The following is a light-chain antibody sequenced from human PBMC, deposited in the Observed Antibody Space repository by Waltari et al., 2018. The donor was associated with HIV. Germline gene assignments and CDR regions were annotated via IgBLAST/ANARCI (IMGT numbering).Light chain of an antibody. J-gene: IGKJ3*01. V-gene: IGKV1-27*01. CDR3: QKYNGDPFT. CDR2: NSY. Sequence: DFQMTQSPSSLSASIGDRVIIACRASQAISKYVAWYQQKPGTVPKLLIYNSYTLQSGVPSRFSGSASGTEFTLTIDGLQPEDAATYYCQKYNGDPFTFGPGTKVDIK. CDR1: QAISKY.